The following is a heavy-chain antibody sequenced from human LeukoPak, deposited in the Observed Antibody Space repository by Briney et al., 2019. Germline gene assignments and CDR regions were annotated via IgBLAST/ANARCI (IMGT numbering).Heavy chain of an antibody. J-gene: IGHJ5*02. V-gene: IGHV4-34*01. CDR3: ARPYSSSWAWFDP. D-gene: IGHD6-13*01. Sequence: SETLSLTCTVSDGSINSYFWSWIRQPAGKGLEWIGEINHSGSTNYNPSLKSRVTISVDTSKNQFSLKLSSVTAADTAVYYCARPYSSSWAWFDPWGQGTLDTVSS. CDR1: DGSINSYF. CDR2: INHSGST.